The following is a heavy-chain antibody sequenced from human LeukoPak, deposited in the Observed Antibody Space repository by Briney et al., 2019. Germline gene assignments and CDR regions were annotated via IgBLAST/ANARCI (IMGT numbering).Heavy chain of an antibody. CDR3: ARGGTYYYDASDY. Sequence: PGESLRLSCAASGFTFSAYGMNWVRQAPGKGLEWVSYISSSSSYIYYADSVKGRFTISRDNAKNSLYLQMNSLRAEDTAVYYCARGGTYYYDASDYWGQGTLVTVSS. CDR1: GFTFSAYG. J-gene: IGHJ4*02. V-gene: IGHV3-21*01. D-gene: IGHD3-22*01. CDR2: ISSSSSYI.